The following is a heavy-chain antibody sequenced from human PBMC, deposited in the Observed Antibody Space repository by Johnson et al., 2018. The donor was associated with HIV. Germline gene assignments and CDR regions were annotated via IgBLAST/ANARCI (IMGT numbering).Heavy chain of an antibody. Sequence: QVQLVESGGGVVQPGGSLRVSCAASGFTFSSYAMHWVRQAPGKGLEWVAVISYDGSNKNYADSVKGRFTISRANPKNTLYLQMNSLRAEDTAVYYCARAGGSGDAFDIWGQGTMVTVSS. V-gene: IGHV3-30*04. CDR3: ARAGGSGDAFDI. D-gene: IGHD3-10*01. CDR2: ISYDGSNK. CDR1: GFTFSSYA. J-gene: IGHJ3*02.